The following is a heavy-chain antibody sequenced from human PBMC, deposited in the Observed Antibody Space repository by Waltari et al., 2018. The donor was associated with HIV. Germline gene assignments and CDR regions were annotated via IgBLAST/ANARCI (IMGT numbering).Heavy chain of an antibody. D-gene: IGHD3-22*01. CDR2: IYHSGST. CDR3: ARVSHSHYYDTSGHPGFDY. CDR1: GGSISSSNW. Sequence: QVQLQESGPGLVKPSGTLSLTCAVSGGSISSSNWRSWVRQPPGKGLEWIGEIYHSGSTNYNPSLKSRVTISVDKSKNQFSLKLSSVTAADTAVYSCARVSHSHYYDTSGHPGFDYWGQGTLVTVSS. J-gene: IGHJ4*02. V-gene: IGHV4-4*02.